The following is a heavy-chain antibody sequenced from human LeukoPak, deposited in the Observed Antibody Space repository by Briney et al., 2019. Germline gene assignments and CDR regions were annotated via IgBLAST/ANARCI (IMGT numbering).Heavy chain of an antibody. V-gene: IGHV4-31*03. J-gene: IGHJ4*02. Sequence: SETLSLTCTVSGGSISSGGYYWSWIRQHPGKGLEWIGYIYYSGSTYYNPSLKSRVIISVDISNNQFSLKLSSVTAADTAAYYCARDNYYDSSNYYRPFDYWGQGILVTVSS. CDR2: IYYSGST. CDR3: ARDNYYDSSNYYRPFDY. CDR1: GGSISSGGYY. D-gene: IGHD3-22*01.